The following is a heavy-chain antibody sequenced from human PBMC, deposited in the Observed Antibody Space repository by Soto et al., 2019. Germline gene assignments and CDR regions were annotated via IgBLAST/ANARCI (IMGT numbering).Heavy chain of an antibody. D-gene: IGHD4-4*01. Sequence: EVQLVESGGGLVQPGGSLRLSCAASGFTFSNYDMHWVRQVTGKGLEWVSGITTAGDTYYPGSVKGRFTISREKAKNSLYLQMNSLSAGDTAVYYCTRRSVTTHYGMDVWGQGTTVTVSS. CDR3: TRRSVTTHYGMDV. J-gene: IGHJ6*02. V-gene: IGHV3-13*01. CDR2: ITTAGDT. CDR1: GFTFSNYD.